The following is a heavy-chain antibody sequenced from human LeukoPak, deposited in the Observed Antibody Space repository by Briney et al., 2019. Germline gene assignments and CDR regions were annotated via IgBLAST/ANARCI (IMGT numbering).Heavy chain of an antibody. J-gene: IGHJ4*02. CDR2: IYYSGST. Sequence: PSETLSLTCTVSGGSISSYYWSWIRQPPGKGLEWIGYIYYSGSTNYNPSLKSRVTISVDTSKNQFSLKLSSVTAADTAVYYCARGTSGHRPGHFDYWGQGTLVTVSS. D-gene: IGHD2-15*01. V-gene: IGHV4-59*01. CDR1: GGSISSYY. CDR3: ARGTSGHRPGHFDY.